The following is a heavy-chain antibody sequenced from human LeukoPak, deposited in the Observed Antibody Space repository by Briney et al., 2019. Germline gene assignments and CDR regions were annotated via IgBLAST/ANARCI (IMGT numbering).Heavy chain of an antibody. CDR2: ISGSGGST. D-gene: IGHD5-18*01. CDR1: GFTFSSYA. J-gene: IGHJ4*02. CDR3: AKTSIQLWLLGDY. Sequence: PGGSLRLSCAASGFTFSSYAMSWVRQAPGKGLEWVSAISGSGGSTYYADSVKGRFTISRHNSKNTLYLQMNSLRAEDTAVYYCAKTSIQLWLLGDYWGQGTLVTVSS. V-gene: IGHV3-23*01.